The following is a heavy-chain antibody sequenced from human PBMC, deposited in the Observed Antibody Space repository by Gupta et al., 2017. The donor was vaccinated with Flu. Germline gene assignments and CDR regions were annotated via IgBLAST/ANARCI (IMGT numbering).Heavy chain of an antibody. CDR1: GGSFNSHA. CDR3: ARDRDGDRHYYYYYHRMDV. J-gene: IGHJ6*02. D-gene: IGHD4-17*01. CDR2: IIPMFGTA. Sequence: VQLVQSGAEVRKPGSSVKVSCKASGGSFNSHAISWVRQAPGQGLEWMGGIIPMFGTANYPQNFQGRVSITADESTTTVYMDLNSLRYDDSAVYFCARDRDGDRHYYYYYHRMDVWGQGTTVTVSS. V-gene: IGHV1-69*01.